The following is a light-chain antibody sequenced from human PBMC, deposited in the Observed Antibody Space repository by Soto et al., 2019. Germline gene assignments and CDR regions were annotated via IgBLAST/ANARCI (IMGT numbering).Light chain of an antibody. J-gene: IGKJ1*01. CDR1: QSLVHSSGNTY. CDR2: QVS. Sequence: DVVMTQSPLSLPVTLGQPASISCRSSQSLVHSSGNTYLNWFLQRPGHSLRRLIYQVSNRDSGVPDRFSSSGSGIDFTLKISRVEADDVGVYYCMQGTYWPWTFGQGTRVEIK. CDR3: MQGTYWPWT. V-gene: IGKV2-30*02.